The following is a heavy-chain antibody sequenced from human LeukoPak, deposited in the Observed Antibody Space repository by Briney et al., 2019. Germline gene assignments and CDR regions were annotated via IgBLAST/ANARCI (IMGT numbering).Heavy chain of an antibody. V-gene: IGHV3-23*01. CDR2: ISGSGGAT. CDR3: AKHSGSYPKGYFDY. J-gene: IGHJ4*02. CDR1: GFTFNSSA. D-gene: IGHD1-26*01. Sequence: GGSLRLSCAASGFTFNSSAMNWVRQGPGKGLEWVSGISGSGGATYTADSVKGRFTISRDNSKNTLYLQMNSLRAEDTAVYYCAKHSGSYPKGYFDYWGQGTLVTVSS.